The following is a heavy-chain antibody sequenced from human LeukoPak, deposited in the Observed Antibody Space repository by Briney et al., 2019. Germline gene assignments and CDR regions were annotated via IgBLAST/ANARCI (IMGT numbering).Heavy chain of an antibody. D-gene: IGHD5-12*01. CDR1: GFTVSRNY. CDR3: AREGGYDPFEY. V-gene: IGHV3-74*01. Sequence: TGGSLRLSCAASGFTVSRNYMSWGRQAPGKGLEWVSRINGDERSSGYAESVKGRFTLSRDNAKNTLYLQMNSLRAEDTAVYYCAREGGYDPFEYWGQGTLVTVSS. J-gene: IGHJ4*02. CDR2: INGDERSS.